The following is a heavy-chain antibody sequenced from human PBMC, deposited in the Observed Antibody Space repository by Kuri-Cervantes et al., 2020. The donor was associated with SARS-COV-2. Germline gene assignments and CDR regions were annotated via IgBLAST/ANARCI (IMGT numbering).Heavy chain of an antibody. CDR2: ISWDGGST. CDR3: AKDRAEGYFDY. Sequence: GESLKISCAASGFTFDDYTMHWVRQAPGKGLEWVSLISWDGGSTYYADSVKGRFTISRDNSKNSLYLQMNSLRTEDTALYYCAKDRAEGYFDYWGQGTLVTVSS. V-gene: IGHV3-43*01. J-gene: IGHJ4*02. CDR1: GFTFDDYT.